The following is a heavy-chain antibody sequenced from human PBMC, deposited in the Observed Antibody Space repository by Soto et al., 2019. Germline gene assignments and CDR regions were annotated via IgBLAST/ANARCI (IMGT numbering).Heavy chain of an antibody. V-gene: IGHV1-69*06. J-gene: IGHJ6*02. CDR2: IIPIFGTA. D-gene: IGHD3-22*01. Sequence: QVQLVQSGAEVKKPGSSVKVSCKASGGTFSSYAISWVRQAPGQGLEWMGGIIPIFGTANYAQKFQGRVTITADKSTSTAYMELSSLRSEDTAVYYCARSTYYYDSSGYLDYYYYGTDVWGQGTTVTVSS. CDR1: GGTFSSYA. CDR3: ARSTYYYDSSGYLDYYYYGTDV.